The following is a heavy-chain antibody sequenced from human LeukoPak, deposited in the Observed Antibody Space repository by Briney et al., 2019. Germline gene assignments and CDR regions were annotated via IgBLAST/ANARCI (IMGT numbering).Heavy chain of an antibody. CDR1: GYTFTNYY. CDR2: VNPSGGGT. Sequence: ASVKVSCKTSGYTFTNYYMHWVRQAPGQGLEWLGLVNPSGGGTTYAQKFQGRVTLTEDTSTDTAYMELNSLRSEDTAVYYCATSRWLFGWFDPWGQGTLVTVSS. J-gene: IGHJ5*02. CDR3: ATSRWLFGWFDP. V-gene: IGHV1-46*01. D-gene: IGHD2-15*01.